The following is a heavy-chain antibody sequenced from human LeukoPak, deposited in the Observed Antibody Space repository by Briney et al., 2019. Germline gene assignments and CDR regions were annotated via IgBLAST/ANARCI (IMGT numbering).Heavy chain of an antibody. CDR2: TYYSGST. J-gene: IGHJ5*02. V-gene: IGHV4-59*01. Sequence: PSETLSPTCTVSGGSISSYYWSWIRQPPGKGLEWIGYTYYSGSTNYNPSLKSRVTISVDTSKNQFSLKLSSVTAADTAVYYCARGGYGYGFDPWGQGTLVTVSS. D-gene: IGHD5-18*01. CDR3: ARGGYGYGFDP. CDR1: GGSISSYY.